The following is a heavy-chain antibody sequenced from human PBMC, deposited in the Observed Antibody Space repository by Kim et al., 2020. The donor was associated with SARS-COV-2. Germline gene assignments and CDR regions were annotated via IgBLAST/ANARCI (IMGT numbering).Heavy chain of an antibody. V-gene: IGHV4-39*01. CDR2: IYYSGST. J-gene: IGHJ6*02. D-gene: IGHD3-9*01. CDR1: GGSISSSSYY. CDR3: ARQELLRYFDWLYNYYGMDV. Sequence: SETLSLTCTVSGGSISSSSYYWGWIRQPPGKGLEWIGSIYYSGSTYYNPSLKSRVTISVDTSKNQFSLKLSSVTAADTAVYYCARQELLRYFDWLYNYYGMDVWGQGTTVTVSS.